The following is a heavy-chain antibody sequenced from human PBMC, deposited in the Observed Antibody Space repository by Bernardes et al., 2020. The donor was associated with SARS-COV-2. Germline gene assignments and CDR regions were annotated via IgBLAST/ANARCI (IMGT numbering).Heavy chain of an antibody. D-gene: IGHD2-21*01. V-gene: IGHV3-9*01. CDR2: FNDDTGRI. Sequence: GGSLSLSCVISGSTFDTYAAHWVRQAPGKGLEWVSGFNDDTGRIDYADSVKGRFTISRDNAKKSLLRQMNSLRPDDTAINYCGTDLTAGGLALWGQGTLVT. CDR1: GSTFDTYA. J-gene: IGHJ4*02. CDR3: GTDLTAGGLAL.